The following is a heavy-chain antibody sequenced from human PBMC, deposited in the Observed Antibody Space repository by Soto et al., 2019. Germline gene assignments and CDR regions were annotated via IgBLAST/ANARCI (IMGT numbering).Heavy chain of an antibody. V-gene: IGHV3-74*01. J-gene: IGHJ4*02. CDR3: TTINPY. CDR2: INPDGTTT. CDR1: GFNFRNYF. D-gene: IGHD1-1*01. Sequence: EVQLVESGGGLAQPGKSLTLSCAASGFNFRNYFMHWVRQVPGRGQVWVSFINPDGTTTSYAESVKGRFTISRDNAKNTLFLQMNSLRAEDTGVYYCTTINPYWGQGTLVTVSS.